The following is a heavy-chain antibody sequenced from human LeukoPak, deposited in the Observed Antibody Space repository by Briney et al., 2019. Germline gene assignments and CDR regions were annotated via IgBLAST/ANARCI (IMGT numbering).Heavy chain of an antibody. D-gene: IGHD1-26*01. J-gene: IGHJ4*02. CDR3: VRDRVGPDY. CDR1: GFIFSSYE. V-gene: IGHV3-48*03. Sequence: GGSLRLSCAASGFIFSSYEMNWVRQAPGKGLEWVSYISGSGSTTHYADSVKGRFTISRDNAKNILYLQMNSLRAEDTAVYYCVRDRVGPDYWGQGTLVTVSS. CDR2: ISGSGSTT.